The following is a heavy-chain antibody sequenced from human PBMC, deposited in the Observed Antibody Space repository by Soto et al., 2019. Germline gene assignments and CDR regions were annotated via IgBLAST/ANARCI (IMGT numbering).Heavy chain of an antibody. V-gene: IGHV1-69*13. CDR1: GGTFSSYA. CDR2: IIPIFGTA. CDR3: AREVARYFDWLPKTRRPNWFDP. D-gene: IGHD3-9*01. Sequence: SVKVSCKASGGTFSSYAISWVRQAPGQGLEWMGGIIPIFGTANYAQKIQGRVTITADESTSTAYMELSSLRSEDTAVYYCAREVARYFDWLPKTRRPNWFDPWGQGTLVTVSS. J-gene: IGHJ5*02.